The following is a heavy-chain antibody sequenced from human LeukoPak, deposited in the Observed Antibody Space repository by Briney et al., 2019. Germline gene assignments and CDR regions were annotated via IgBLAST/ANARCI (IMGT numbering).Heavy chain of an antibody. Sequence: SETLSLTCAVSGGSISSSDWWRWVRQPPGKGLEWIGEIYHSGTTNYNPSLKSRVTISVDKSKNQFSLKLSSVTAADTAVYYCATLRIAAAGTHYYYYYGMDVWGQGTTVTVSS. CDR2: IYHSGTT. V-gene: IGHV4-4*02. D-gene: IGHD6-13*01. J-gene: IGHJ6*02. CDR1: GGSISSSDW. CDR3: ATLRIAAAGTHYYYYYGMDV.